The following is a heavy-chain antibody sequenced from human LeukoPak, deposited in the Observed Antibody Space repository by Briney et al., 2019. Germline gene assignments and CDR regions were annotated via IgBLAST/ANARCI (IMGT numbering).Heavy chain of an antibody. CDR3: ARGDIVVVPAAIVVFDY. CDR2: INAGNGNT. CDR1: GYTFTSYA. V-gene: IGHV1-3*01. D-gene: IGHD2-2*02. J-gene: IGHJ4*02. Sequence: GASVKVSCKASGYTFTSYAVHWVRQAPGQRLEWMGWINAGNGNTKYSQKFQGRVTITRDTSASTAYMELSSLRSEDTAVYYCARGDIVVVPAAIVVFDYWGQGTLVTVSS.